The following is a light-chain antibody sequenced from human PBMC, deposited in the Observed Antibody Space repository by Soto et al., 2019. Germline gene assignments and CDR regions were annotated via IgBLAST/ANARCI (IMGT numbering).Light chain of an antibody. Sequence: DIQMTQSPPTLSASVGDRVTITCRASQSISSWLAWYQQKPGKAPKLLIYDASSLESGVPSRFSGSGSGTEFTLTISSLQPDDFATYYCQQYISYSTFGQGTKVEIK. CDR1: QSISSW. CDR3: QQYISYST. J-gene: IGKJ1*01. CDR2: DAS. V-gene: IGKV1-5*01.